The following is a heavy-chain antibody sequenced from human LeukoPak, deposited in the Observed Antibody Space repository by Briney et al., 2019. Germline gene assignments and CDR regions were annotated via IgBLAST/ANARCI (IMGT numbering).Heavy chain of an antibody. CDR2: INENGGHT. D-gene: IGHD3-3*01. Sequence: GGTLTLSCVASGFTFSIYGMAWVRQAPGKGLEWVSAINENGGHTYYADSVKGRFTISRDNSKNTLYLQMNSLRAEDTAVYYCASGIIFGSFDYWGQGTLVTVSS. J-gene: IGHJ4*02. V-gene: IGHV3-23*01. CDR1: GFTFSIYG. CDR3: ASGIIFGSFDY.